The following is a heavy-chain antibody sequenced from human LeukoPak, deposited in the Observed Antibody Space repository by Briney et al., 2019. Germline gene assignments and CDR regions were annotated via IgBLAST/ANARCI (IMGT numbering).Heavy chain of an antibody. CDR1: GGSFSGYY. V-gene: IGHV4-34*01. J-gene: IGHJ6*02. D-gene: IGHD4-11*01. Sequence: SETLSLTCAVYGGSFSGYYWSWIRQPPGKGLEWIGEINHSGSTNYNPSLKSRVTISVDTSKNQFSLKLSSVTAADTAVYYCARGVGDYSNPEVYYYGMDVWGQGTTVTVSS. CDR2: INHSGST. CDR3: ARGVGDYSNPEVYYYGMDV.